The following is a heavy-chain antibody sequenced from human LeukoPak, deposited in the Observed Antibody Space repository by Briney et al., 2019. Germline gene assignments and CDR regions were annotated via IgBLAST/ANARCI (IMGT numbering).Heavy chain of an antibody. D-gene: IGHD2-2*01. J-gene: IGHJ4*02. CDR2: IKQDGSAK. CDR3: ARWRGSTSERSDY. CDR1: GFTFSDYW. Sequence: GGSLRLSCTASGFTFSDYWMTWVRQAAGKGLEWVANIKQDGSAKYYVDSVKGLFTISRDNAKNSLYLQMDSLRVEDTATYYCARWRGSTSERSDYWGQGTLVTVSS. V-gene: IGHV3-7*01.